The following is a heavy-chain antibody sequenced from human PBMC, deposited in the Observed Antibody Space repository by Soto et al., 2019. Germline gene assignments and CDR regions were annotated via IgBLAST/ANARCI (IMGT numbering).Heavy chain of an antibody. V-gene: IGHV3-23*01. CDR3: ARDRTFYYDTTGYYPPSRNWYFDL. Sequence: EVQVLESGGDLVQPGGSLRLSCVASGFGFSNYAMSWVRQAPGKGLEWVSAIIGSGGSTYYADSVKGRFTISRDNSKNTLYLQMNSLRAEDTALYYCARDRTFYYDTTGYYPPSRNWYFDLWGRGTLVTVSS. CDR2: IIGSGGST. J-gene: IGHJ2*01. D-gene: IGHD3-22*01. CDR1: GFGFSNYA.